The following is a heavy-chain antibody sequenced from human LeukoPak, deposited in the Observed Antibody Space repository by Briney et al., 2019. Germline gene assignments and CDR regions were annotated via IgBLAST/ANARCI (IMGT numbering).Heavy chain of an antibody. J-gene: IGHJ4*02. CDR1: GFTFSSYG. CDR2: ISYDGSNK. D-gene: IGHD3-16*01. CDR3: ARPLGGFDY. Sequence: PGGSLRLSCAASGFTFSSYGMHWVRQAPGKGLEWVAVISYDGSNKYYADSVKGRFTISRDNSKNTLYLQMNSLRAGDTAVYYCARPLGGFDYWGQGTLVTVSS. V-gene: IGHV3-30*03.